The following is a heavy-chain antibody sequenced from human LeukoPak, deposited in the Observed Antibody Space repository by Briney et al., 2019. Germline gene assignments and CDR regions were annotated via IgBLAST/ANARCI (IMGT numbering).Heavy chain of an antibody. D-gene: IGHD6-19*01. CDR2: IYYSGST. CDR1: GGSISSYD. V-gene: IGHV4-59*12. J-gene: IGHJ4*02. Sequence: SETLSLTCTVSGGSISSYDWSWIRQPAGKGLEWIGYIYYSGSTNYNPSLKSRVTISVDKSKNQFSLKLNSMTAADTAVYYCAVSTGWYKIDYWGQGTLVTVSS. CDR3: AVSTGWYKIDY.